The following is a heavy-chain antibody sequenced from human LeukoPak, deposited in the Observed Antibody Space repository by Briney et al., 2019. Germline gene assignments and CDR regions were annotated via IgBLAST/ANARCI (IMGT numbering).Heavy chain of an antibody. J-gene: IGHJ4*02. V-gene: IGHV5-51*01. CDR1: GFTFSNSI. Sequence: GESLKISCKGSGFTFSNSIIGWVRQMPGKGLEWMGIIYPGDSETRYSPSFQGQVTISADKSISTAYLQWSSLKASDTAMYYCARHHGMATTSPFAYWGQGTLVTVSS. CDR3: ARHHGMATTSPFAY. D-gene: IGHD5-24*01. CDR2: IYPGDSET.